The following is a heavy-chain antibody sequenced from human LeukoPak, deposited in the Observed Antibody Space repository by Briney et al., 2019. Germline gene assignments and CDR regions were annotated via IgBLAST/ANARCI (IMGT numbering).Heavy chain of an antibody. CDR3: ARAVPRDYYDSSGYRGDAFDI. D-gene: IGHD3-22*01. V-gene: IGHV4-34*01. CDR2: INHSGST. J-gene: IGHJ3*02. CDR1: GGSFSGYY. Sequence: PSETLSLTCAVYGGSFSGYYWSWIRQPPGKGLEWIGEINHSGSTNYNPSLKSRVTISVDTSKNQFSLKLSSVTAADTAVYYCARAVPRDYYDSSGYRGDAFDIWGQGTMVTVSS.